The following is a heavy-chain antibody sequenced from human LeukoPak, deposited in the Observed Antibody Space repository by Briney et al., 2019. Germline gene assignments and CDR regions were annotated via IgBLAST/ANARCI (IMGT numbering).Heavy chain of an antibody. CDR3: ARRTSYSSGD. CDR2: ISGSGGST. CDR1: GFTFSSYA. D-gene: IGHD6-19*01. J-gene: IGHJ4*02. V-gene: IGHV3-23*01. Sequence: PGGSLRLSCAASGFTFSSYAMSWVRQAPGKGLEWVSSISGSGGSTYYADSVKGRFTISRDNAKNSLYLQMNSLRAEDTAVYYCARRTSYSSGDWGQGTLVTVSS.